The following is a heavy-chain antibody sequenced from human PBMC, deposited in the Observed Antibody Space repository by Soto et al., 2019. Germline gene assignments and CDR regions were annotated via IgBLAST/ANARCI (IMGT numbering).Heavy chain of an antibody. CDR3: AKDIWGYSSGWPDAFDI. J-gene: IGHJ3*02. V-gene: IGHV3-9*01. Sequence: PGGSLRLSCAASGFTFDDYAMHWVRQAPGKGLEWVSGISWNSGSIGYADSVKGRFTISRDNAKNSLYLQMNSLRAEDTALYYCAKDIWGYSSGWPDAFDIWGQGTMVTVSS. CDR2: ISWNSGSI. CDR1: GFTFDDYA. D-gene: IGHD6-19*01.